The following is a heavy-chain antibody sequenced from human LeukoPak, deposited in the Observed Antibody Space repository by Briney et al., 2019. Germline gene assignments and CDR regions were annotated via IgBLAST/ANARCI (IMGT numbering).Heavy chain of an antibody. CDR3: AGDPSSWYYYYMDV. CDR2: IRYDGSNK. CDR1: GFTFSSYG. Sequence: GGSLRLSCAASGFTFSSYGMHWVRQAPGKGLEWVAFIRYDGSNKYYADSVKGRFTISRDNSKNTLYLQMNSLRAEDTAVYYCAGDPSSWYYYYMDVWGKGTTVTVSS. J-gene: IGHJ6*03. V-gene: IGHV3-30*02. D-gene: IGHD6-13*01.